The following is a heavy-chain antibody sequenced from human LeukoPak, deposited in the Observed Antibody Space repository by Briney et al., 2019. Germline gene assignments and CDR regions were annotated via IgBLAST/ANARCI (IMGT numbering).Heavy chain of an antibody. CDR2: INSSSGPI. J-gene: IGHJ4*02. V-gene: IGHV3-48*01. D-gene: IGHD6-13*01. CDR1: GFTFSSYT. Sequence: GGSLRLSCAASGFTFSSYTMNWVRQAPGKGLEWVSYINSSSGPIYYADSVKGRFTISRDNAKNSLYLQMNSLRAEDTAVYYCARDLNGDSGYYWGQGTLVTVSS. CDR3: ARDLNGDSGYY.